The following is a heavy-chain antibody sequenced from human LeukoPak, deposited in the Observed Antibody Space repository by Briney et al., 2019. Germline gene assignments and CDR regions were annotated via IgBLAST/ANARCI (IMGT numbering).Heavy chain of an antibody. D-gene: IGHD1-1*01. J-gene: IGHJ4*02. CDR2: IGIESGNT. CDR3: ARDHNYAFDN. Sequence: PGGSLRLSCAASGFTVSSNYMNWVRQAPGKGLEWISYIGIESGNTKYADSVKGRFTISADNAKNSLYLQMNSLRVEDTAVYYCARDHNYAFDNWGQGTLVSVSS. CDR1: GFTVSSNY. V-gene: IGHV3-11*06.